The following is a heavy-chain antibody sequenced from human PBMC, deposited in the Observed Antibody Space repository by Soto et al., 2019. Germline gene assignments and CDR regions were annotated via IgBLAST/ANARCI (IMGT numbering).Heavy chain of an antibody. J-gene: IGHJ4*02. Sequence: SETLSLTCTVSGGSISSDYWSWIRQPAGEGLEWIGRIYSSGSTNYNPSLQSRVTMSVDTSKNQFSLKLSSVTAADTAVYYCARHYYDFWSGQSGYCFDYWGQGTLVTVSS. D-gene: IGHD3-3*01. CDR1: GGSISSDY. CDR2: IYSSGST. CDR3: ARHYYDFWSGQSGYCFDY. V-gene: IGHV4-4*07.